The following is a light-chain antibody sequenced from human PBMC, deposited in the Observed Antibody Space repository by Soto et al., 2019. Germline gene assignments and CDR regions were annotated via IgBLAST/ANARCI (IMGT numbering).Light chain of an antibody. J-gene: IGLJ2*01. CDR3: SSYTSSSTLDVV. V-gene: IGLV2-14*01. CDR2: EVS. Sequence: QSALTQTPSVSGSPGQSITISCTGTSSDVGGYNYVSWYQQHPGKAPKLMIYEVSNRPSGVSNRFSGSKSGNTASLTISGLQAEDEADYYCSSYTSSSTLDVVFGGGTQLTVL. CDR1: SSDVGGYNY.